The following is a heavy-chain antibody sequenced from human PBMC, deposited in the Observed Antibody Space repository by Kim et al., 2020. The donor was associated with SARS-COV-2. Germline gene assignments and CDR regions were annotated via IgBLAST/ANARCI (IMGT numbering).Heavy chain of an antibody. CDR3: ATLGLYYYDSSGRDY. V-gene: IGHV4-59*13. CDR2: IYYSGST. J-gene: IGHJ4*02. CDR1: GGSISSYY. D-gene: IGHD3-22*01. Sequence: SETLSLTCTVSGGSISSYYWSWIRQPPGKGLEWIGYIYYSGSTNYNPSLKSRVTISVDTSKNQFSLKLSSVTAADTAVYYCATLGLYYYDSSGRDYWGQGNLVTVSS.